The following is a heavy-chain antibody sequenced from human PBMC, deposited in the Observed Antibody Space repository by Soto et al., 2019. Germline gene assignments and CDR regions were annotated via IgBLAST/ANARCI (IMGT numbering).Heavy chain of an antibody. V-gene: IGHV4-59*01. Sequence: SETLSLTCSVSGGSIGGSYWSWIRQSPGKGLEWLGYVYYTGSTNYSPPLRSRVSISVDTSKNEFSLRLSSVTAADTAVYFCARSVAVPGAHIDYWGQGTQVTVSS. CDR2: VYYTGST. CDR3: ARSVAVPGAHIDY. D-gene: IGHD6-19*01. J-gene: IGHJ4*02. CDR1: GGSIGGSY.